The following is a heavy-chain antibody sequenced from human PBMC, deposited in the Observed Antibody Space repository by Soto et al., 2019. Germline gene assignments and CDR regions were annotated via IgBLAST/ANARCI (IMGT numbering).Heavy chain of an antibody. V-gene: IGHV1-46*01. CDR3: ARDSTPAY. Sequence: GSVKVSCKASGYTFTSNYMHWVRQAPGQGLEWMGIINPSGGGTSYAPKFQARVTMTTDTSTSTVYMELSSLRSEDTAVYYCARDSTPAYWGQGTLVTVSS. CDR1: GYTFTSNY. J-gene: IGHJ4*02. CDR2: INPSGGGT.